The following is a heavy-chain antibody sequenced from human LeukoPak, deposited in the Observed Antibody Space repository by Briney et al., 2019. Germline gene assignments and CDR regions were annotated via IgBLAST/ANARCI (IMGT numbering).Heavy chain of an antibody. CDR1: GYSFTSYR. CDR2: IYPGHSDP. V-gene: IGHV5-51*01. Sequence: VESLNISCKGSGYSFTSYRIGWVRPMPGKGLDWMGIIYPGHSDPRYNPPVQGQFTIAAAKSIRTAYLQWTSLKASDTAMYYCARQSPQYSGSYWSFDYWGEGTLVTVSS. CDR3: ARQSPQYSGSYWSFDY. D-gene: IGHD1-26*01. J-gene: IGHJ4*02.